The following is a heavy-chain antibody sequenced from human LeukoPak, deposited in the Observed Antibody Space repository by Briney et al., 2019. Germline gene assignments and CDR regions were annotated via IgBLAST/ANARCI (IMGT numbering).Heavy chain of an antibody. CDR2: IKQDGSEK. J-gene: IGHJ6*02. Sequence: GRSLRLSCAASGFTFSSYGMHWVRQAPGKGLEWVANIKQDGSEKYYVDSVKGRFTISRDNAKNSLYLQMNSLRAEDTAVYYCAREFGGKGITGTYYYYGMDVWGQGTTVTVSS. V-gene: IGHV3-7*01. CDR1: GFTFSSYG. D-gene: IGHD1-7*01. CDR3: AREFGGKGITGTYYYYGMDV.